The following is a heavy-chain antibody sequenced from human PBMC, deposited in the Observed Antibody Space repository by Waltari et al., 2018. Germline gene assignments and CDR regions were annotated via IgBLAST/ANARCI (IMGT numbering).Heavy chain of an antibody. CDR1: GYTFIHHY. D-gene: IGHD5-12*01. CDR3: ARLRLERGGYDH. Sequence: QVQLVQSGAAVKKPGASVKASCRASGYTFIHHYIHWIRQAPGKGLEWMGWIIPARGVSNFAQKFRGRVTMTRDTSINTVYMELNGLTSDDTAIYYCARLRLERGGYDHWGQGSQVTVSS. CDR2: IIPARGVS. V-gene: IGHV1-2*02. J-gene: IGHJ5*02.